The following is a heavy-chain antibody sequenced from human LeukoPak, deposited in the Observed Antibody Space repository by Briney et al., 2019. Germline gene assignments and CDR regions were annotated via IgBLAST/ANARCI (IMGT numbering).Heavy chain of an antibody. Sequence: SETLSLTCTVSGGSTSSYYWSWIRQPPGKGLEWIGYIYYSGNTNYNPSLKSRVTISVDTSKNQFSLKMRSVTAADTAVYYCARDRRDTSMVWDYWGQGTLVTVSS. D-gene: IGHD5-18*01. CDR1: GGSTSSYY. CDR2: IYYSGNT. CDR3: ARDRRDTSMVWDY. J-gene: IGHJ4*02. V-gene: IGHV4-59*01.